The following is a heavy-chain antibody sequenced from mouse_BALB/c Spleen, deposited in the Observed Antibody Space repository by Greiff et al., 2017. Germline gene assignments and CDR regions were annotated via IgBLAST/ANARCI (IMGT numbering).Heavy chain of an antibody. J-gene: IGHJ4*01. CDR2: ISYSGST. CDR3: ARNSDYYAMDY. Sequence: EVMLVESGPGLVKPSQSLSLTCTVTGYSITSDYAWNWIRQFPGNKLEWMGYISYSGSTSYNPSLKSRISITRDTSKNQFFLQLNSVTTEDTATYYCARNSDYYAMDYWGQGTSVTVSS. V-gene: IGHV3-2*02. CDR1: GYSITSDYA.